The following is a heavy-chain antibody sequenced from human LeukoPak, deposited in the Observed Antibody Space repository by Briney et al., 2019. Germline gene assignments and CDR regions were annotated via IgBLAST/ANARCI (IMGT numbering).Heavy chain of an antibody. CDR1: GGSISSYY. J-gene: IGHJ6*03. V-gene: IGHV4-4*09. CDR2: IYTSGST. CDR3: ARLGVEIFGVVTIYYYYYMDV. Sequence: SKTLSLTCTVSGGSISSYYWSWIRQPPGKGLEWIGYIYTSGSTNYNPSLKSRVTISVDTSKNQFSLKRSSVTAADTAVYYCARLGVEIFGVVTIYYYYYMDVWGKGTTVTVSS. D-gene: IGHD3-3*01.